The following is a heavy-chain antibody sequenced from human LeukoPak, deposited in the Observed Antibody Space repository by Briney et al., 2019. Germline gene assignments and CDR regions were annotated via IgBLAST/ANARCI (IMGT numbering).Heavy chain of an antibody. CDR3: ARLRAQDN. CDR1: GFTFNRYW. J-gene: IGHJ4*02. D-gene: IGHD5-24*01. CDR2: INEDESKK. Sequence: GGSLRLSCAASGFTFNRYWMQWVRQAPGKGLEWVATINEDESKKYYVDSVKGRFTISRDNAKNSLYLQMNSLRAEDTAVYYCARLRAQDNWGQGTLVTVSS. V-gene: IGHV3-7*01.